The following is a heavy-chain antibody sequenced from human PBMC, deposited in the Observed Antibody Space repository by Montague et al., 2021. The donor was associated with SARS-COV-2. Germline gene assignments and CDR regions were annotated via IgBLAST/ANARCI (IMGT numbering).Heavy chain of an antibody. Sequence: SETLSLTCTISGXSISSNSYSWGWVRQPPGKGLEWIGSIYHSGSAYYNPSLKSRVTISIDTSKNQFSLKLSSVTAADTAVYYCARVPDSGNYWSGDYWGQGTLVTVSS. CDR2: IYHSGSA. CDR1: GXSISSNSYS. J-gene: IGHJ4*02. CDR3: ARVPDSGNYWSGDY. V-gene: IGHV4-39*07. D-gene: IGHD1-26*01.